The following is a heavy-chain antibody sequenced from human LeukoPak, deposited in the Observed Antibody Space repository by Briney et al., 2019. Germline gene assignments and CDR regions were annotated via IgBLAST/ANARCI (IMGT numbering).Heavy chain of an antibody. CDR3: ARATIVVVPAAMAHYYYYYGMDV. Sequence: SVEVSCKASGYTFTGYYMHWVRQAPGQGLEWMGRINPNSGGTNYAQKFQGRVTMTRDTSISTAYMELSRLRSDDTAVYYCARATIVVVPAAMAHYYYYYGMDVWGQGTTVTVSS. CDR2: INPNSGGT. V-gene: IGHV1-2*06. D-gene: IGHD2-2*01. J-gene: IGHJ6*02. CDR1: GYTFTGYY.